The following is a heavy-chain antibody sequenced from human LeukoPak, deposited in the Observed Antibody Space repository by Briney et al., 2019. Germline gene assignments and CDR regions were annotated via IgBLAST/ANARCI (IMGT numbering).Heavy chain of an antibody. D-gene: IGHD3-22*01. J-gene: IGHJ5*02. Sequence: GASLKVSCKASGYIFTGYYLHWVRQAPGQGLEWMGWINPNSGGTNYAQKFQGRVTMTRDTSVSTAYMELSRLRSDDTAVYYCAKAHATYYYDSGGRNWFGPWRQGTLVTVSS. CDR1: GYIFTGYY. V-gene: IGHV1-2*02. CDR2: INPNSGGT. CDR3: AKAHATYYYDSGGRNWFGP.